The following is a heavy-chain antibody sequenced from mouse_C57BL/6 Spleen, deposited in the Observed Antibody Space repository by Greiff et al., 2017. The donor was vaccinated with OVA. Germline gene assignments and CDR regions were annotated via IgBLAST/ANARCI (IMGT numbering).Heavy chain of an antibody. V-gene: IGHV5-16*01. CDR1: GFTFSDYY. CDR3: ARDRIYYCSSYWYFDV. CDR2: INYDGSST. Sequence: EVKVVESEGGLVQPGSSMKLSCTASGFTFSDYYMAWVRQVPEKGLEWVANINYDGSSTYYLDSLTSRFLISRDNAKNILYLQRSSLMSEDAATYYCARDRIYYCSSYWYFDVWGTGTTVTVSS. D-gene: IGHD1-1*01. J-gene: IGHJ1*03.